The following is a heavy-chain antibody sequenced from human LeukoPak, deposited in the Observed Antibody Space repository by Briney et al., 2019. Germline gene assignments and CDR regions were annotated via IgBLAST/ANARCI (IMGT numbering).Heavy chain of an antibody. J-gene: IGHJ3*02. Sequence: GASVKVSCKASGYTFTSYAMHWVRQAPGQRLEWMGWINAGNGNTKYSQKFQGRVTITGNTSISTAYMELSSLRSEDTAVYYCVRIYYSNAFDRGQGTMVTVSS. CDR2: INAGNGNT. V-gene: IGHV1-3*01. CDR3: VRIYYSNAFD. CDR1: GYTFTSYA. D-gene: IGHD4-11*01.